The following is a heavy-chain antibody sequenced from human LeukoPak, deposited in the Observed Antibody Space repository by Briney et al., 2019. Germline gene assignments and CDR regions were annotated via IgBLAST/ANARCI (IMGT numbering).Heavy chain of an antibody. CDR1: GYSISSGYY. D-gene: IGHD6-19*01. J-gene: IGHJ4*01. CDR3: GLSKLGIAVAGPIDY. CDR2: IHHSGST. Sequence: SETLSLTCAVSGYSISSGYYWGWIRQPPGKGLEWIGSIHHSGSTYYNPSLKSRLTVSVDTSKNQFSLKLSSVTAADTALYYCGLSKLGIAVAGPIDYWGQGTLVTVSS. V-gene: IGHV4-38-2*01.